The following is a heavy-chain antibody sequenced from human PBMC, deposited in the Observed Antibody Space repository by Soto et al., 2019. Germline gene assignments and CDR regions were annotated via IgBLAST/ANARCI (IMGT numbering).Heavy chain of an antibody. CDR1: GYTFTSYD. CDR2: MNPNSGNT. J-gene: IGHJ6*02. Sequence: QVQLVQSGAEVKKPGASVKVSCKASGYTFTSYDINWVRQATGQGLEWMGWMNPNSGNTGYAQKFQGRVTMTRNTSISTAYMELSSLRSEDTAVYYCARGVSIVKMRAYGMDVWGQGTTVTVSS. CDR3: ARGVSIVKMRAYGMDV. D-gene: IGHD1-26*01. V-gene: IGHV1-8*01.